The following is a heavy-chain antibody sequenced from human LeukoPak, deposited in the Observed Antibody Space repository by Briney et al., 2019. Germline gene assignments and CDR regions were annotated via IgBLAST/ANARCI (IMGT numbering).Heavy chain of an antibody. CDR3: ARGVQFGEQHADAFDI. Sequence: SETLSLTCTVSGGSISSYYWSWIRQPPGKGLEWIGYTYYSGSTNYNPSLKSRVTISVDTSKNQFSLKLSSVTAADTAVYYCARGVQFGEQHADAFDIWGQGTMVTVSS. CDR1: GGSISSYY. V-gene: IGHV4-59*12. J-gene: IGHJ3*02. D-gene: IGHD3-10*01. CDR2: TYYSGST.